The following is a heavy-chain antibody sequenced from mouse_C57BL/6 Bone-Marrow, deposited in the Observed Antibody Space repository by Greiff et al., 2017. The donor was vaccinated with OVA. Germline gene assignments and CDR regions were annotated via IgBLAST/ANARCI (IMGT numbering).Heavy chain of an antibody. Sequence: EVKLVDSGGGLVQSGRSLRLSCATSGFTFSDFYMEWVRQAPGKGLEWIAASRNKANDYTTEYSASVKGRFIVSRDTSQSIIYLQMNALRAEDTAIYYCARDDYYWYFDVWGTGTTVTVSS. CDR1: GFTFSDFY. J-gene: IGHJ1*03. CDR3: ARDDYYWYFDV. V-gene: IGHV7-1*01. CDR2: SRNKANDYTT.